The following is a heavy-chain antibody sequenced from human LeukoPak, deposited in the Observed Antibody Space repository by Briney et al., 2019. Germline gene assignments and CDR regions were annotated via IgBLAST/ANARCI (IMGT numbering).Heavy chain of an antibody. J-gene: IGHJ4*02. D-gene: IGHD4-23*01. CDR1: GFTFSSYA. Sequence: PGGSLRLSCAASGFTFSSYAMSWVRQTPGKGLEWVSAISGSGGSTYYADSVKGRFTISRDNSKNTLFLQMNSLRAEDAAVYYCVRGNDYGGPHYWGQGTLVTVSS. CDR3: VRGNDYGGPHY. V-gene: IGHV3-23*01. CDR2: ISGSGGST.